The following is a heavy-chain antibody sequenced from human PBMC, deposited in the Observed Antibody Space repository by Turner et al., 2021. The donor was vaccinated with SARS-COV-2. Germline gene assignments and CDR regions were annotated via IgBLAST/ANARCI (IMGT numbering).Heavy chain of an antibody. Sequence: EVHLVESGGGLVQPGRSLGLSCSASGFAVSNNYMSWVRQDAGKGLEWVSLIYSGGSTYYADSVTSRFTISKDNSKNTLDLQMNSLRAEDTAVYYCATRMTTLPQWGQGTLVTVSS. J-gene: IGHJ4*02. V-gene: IGHV3-66*01. D-gene: IGHD4-17*01. CDR3: ATRMTTLPQ. CDR2: IYSGGST. CDR1: GFAVSNNY.